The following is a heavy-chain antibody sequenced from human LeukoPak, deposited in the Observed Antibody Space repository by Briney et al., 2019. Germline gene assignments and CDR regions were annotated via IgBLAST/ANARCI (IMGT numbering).Heavy chain of an antibody. J-gene: IGHJ4*02. CDR1: GFTFSSYG. CDR2: IRYDGSIK. Sequence: GGSLRLSCAASGFTFSSYGMHWVRQAPGKGLEWVAFIRYDGSIKFYADSVKGRFTIYRDNSKNTLYLQMNSLRAEDTAVYYCAKAASYLEWLLPFDYWGQGTLVTVSS. CDR3: AKAASYLEWLLPFDY. D-gene: IGHD3-3*01. V-gene: IGHV3-30*02.